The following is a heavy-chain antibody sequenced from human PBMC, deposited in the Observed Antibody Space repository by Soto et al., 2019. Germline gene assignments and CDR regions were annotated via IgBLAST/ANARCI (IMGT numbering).Heavy chain of an antibody. CDR1: GGSFSGYY. D-gene: IGHD3-3*01. Sequence: SETLSLTCAVYGGSFSGYYWSWIRQPPGKGLEWIGEINHSGSTNYNPSLKSRVTISVDTSKHQFSLKLSSVTAAETAVYYCARGGERITIFGVVIRPYYYGMDVWGQGTTVTVSS. V-gene: IGHV4-34*01. J-gene: IGHJ6*02. CDR2: INHSGST. CDR3: ARGGERITIFGVVIRPYYYGMDV.